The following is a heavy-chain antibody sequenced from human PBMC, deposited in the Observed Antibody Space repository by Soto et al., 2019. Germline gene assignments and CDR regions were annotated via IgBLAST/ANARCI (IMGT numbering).Heavy chain of an antibody. J-gene: IGHJ5*02. CDR2: IRSKAYGGTT. CDR1: GFTFGDYA. D-gene: IGHD3-22*01. CDR3: TSSTVDYDSSGYYGWFDP. V-gene: IGHV3-49*03. Sequence: SLRLSCTASGFTFGDYAMSWFRQAPGKXLEWVGFIRSKAYGGTTEYAASVKGRFTISRDDSKSIAYLQMNSLKTEDTAVYYCTSSTVDYDSSGYYGWFDPWGQGTLVTVSS.